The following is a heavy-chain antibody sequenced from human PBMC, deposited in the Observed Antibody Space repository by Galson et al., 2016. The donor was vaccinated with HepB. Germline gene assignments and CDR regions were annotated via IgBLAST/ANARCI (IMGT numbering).Heavy chain of an antibody. V-gene: IGHV3-11*06. CDR1: GFTFSDYY. D-gene: IGHD3-9*01. Sequence: SLRLSCAASGFTFSDYYMSWIRQAPGKGLECVSHLSSSSSFTNYADSVKGRFIISRDNVKNSLYLQMNSLRAEATAVYFCARGRRGKYDFLTGYTKGLYNYFDPWGQGTLVTVSS. J-gene: IGHJ5*02. CDR2: LSSSSSFT. CDR3: ARGRRGKYDFLTGYTKGLYNYFDP.